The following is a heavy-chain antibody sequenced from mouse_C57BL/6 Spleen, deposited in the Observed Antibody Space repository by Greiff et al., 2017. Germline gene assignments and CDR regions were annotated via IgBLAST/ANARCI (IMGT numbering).Heavy chain of an antibody. D-gene: IGHD3-1*01. CDR3: ARRGETRGFGG. V-gene: IGHV1-80*01. Sequence: VQLQESGAELVKPGASVKISCKASGYAFSSYWMNWVKQRPGKGLEWIGQIYPGDGDTNYNGKFKGKATLTADKSSSTAYMQLSSLTSEDSAVYFCARRGETRGFGGWGTGTTVTVSS. CDR1: GYAFSSYW. CDR2: IYPGDGDT. J-gene: IGHJ1*03.